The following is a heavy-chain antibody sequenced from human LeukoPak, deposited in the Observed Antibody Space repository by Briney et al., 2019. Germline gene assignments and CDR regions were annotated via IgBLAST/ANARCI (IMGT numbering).Heavy chain of an antibody. D-gene: IGHD3-3*01. CDR2: MNPNSGNT. V-gene: IGHV1-8*01. Sequence: ASVKVSCKASGYTFTSYDINWVRQAPGQGLEWMGWMNPNSGNTGYAQKFQGRVTMTRNTSISTAYMELSSLRSEDTAVYYCARGVYDFWSGYSSPIFDYWGQGTLVTVSS. CDR1: GYTFTSYD. J-gene: IGHJ4*02. CDR3: ARGVYDFWSGYSSPIFDY.